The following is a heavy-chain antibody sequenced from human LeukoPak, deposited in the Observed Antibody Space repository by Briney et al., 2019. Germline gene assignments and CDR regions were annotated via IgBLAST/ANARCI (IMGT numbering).Heavy chain of an antibody. CDR1: GFTFDDYG. J-gene: IGHJ4*02. D-gene: IGHD6-19*01. V-gene: IGHV3-20*04. CDR3: ARGQWLLYYFDY. Sequence: PGGSLRLSCAASGFTFDDYGMSWVRQAPGKGLEWVSGINWNGGSTGYTDSVKGRFTIYRDNAKNSLYLQMNSLRAEDTALYYCARGQWLLYYFDYWGQGTLVTVSS. CDR2: INWNGGST.